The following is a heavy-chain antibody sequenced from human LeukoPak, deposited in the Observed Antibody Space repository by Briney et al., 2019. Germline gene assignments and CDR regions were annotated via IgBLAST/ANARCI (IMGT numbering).Heavy chain of an antibody. V-gene: IGHV1-46*01. J-gene: IGHJ1*01. Sequence: GASVKLSCKASGYTFTTYYVHWVRQAPGQGLEWMGIINPSAGSTSYAQKFQGRVTMTRDTSTSTVYMELSSLRSDDTAVYYCASQQWLGRQYFHHWGQGTLVTVSS. CDR3: ASQQWLGRQYFHH. CDR1: GYTFTTYY. CDR2: INPSAGST. D-gene: IGHD6-19*01.